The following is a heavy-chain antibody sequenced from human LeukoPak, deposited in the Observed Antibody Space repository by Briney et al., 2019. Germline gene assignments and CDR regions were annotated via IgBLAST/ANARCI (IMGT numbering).Heavy chain of an antibody. CDR1: GGSISSGGYY. V-gene: IGHV4-31*03. J-gene: IGHJ3*02. D-gene: IGHD3-10*01. CDR3: ARSYMVRGVRDAFDI. CDR2: IYYSGST. Sequence: SEALSLTCTVSGGSISSGGYYWSWIRQHPGKGLEWIGYIYYSGSTYYNPSLKSRVTISVDTSKNQFSLKLSSVTAADTAVYYCARSYMVRGVRDAFDIWGQGTMVTVSS.